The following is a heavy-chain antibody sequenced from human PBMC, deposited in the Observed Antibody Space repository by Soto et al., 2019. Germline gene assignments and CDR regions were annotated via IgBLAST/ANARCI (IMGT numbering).Heavy chain of an antibody. J-gene: IGHJ4*02. Sequence: LVNPTQTLTLTCTFSGFSLSTSGMRVSWIRQPPGKALEWLARIDWDDDKFYSTSLKTRLTISKDTSKNQVVLTMTNMDPVHTATYYCARISPYYDSSGYYYYFDHWGQGTLVTVPS. D-gene: IGHD3-22*01. CDR2: IDWDDDK. CDR3: ARISPYYDSSGYYYYFDH. CDR1: GFSLSTSGMR. V-gene: IGHV2-70*04.